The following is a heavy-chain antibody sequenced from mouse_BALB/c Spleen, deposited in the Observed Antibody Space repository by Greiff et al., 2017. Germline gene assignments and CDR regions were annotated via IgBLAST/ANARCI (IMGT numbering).Heavy chain of an antibody. J-gene: IGHJ4*01. D-gene: IGHD2-14*01. CDR3: ARQYRYDVYAMDY. V-gene: IGHV5-12-1*01. CDR2: ISSGGGST. CDR1: GFAFSSYD. Sequence: EVMLVESGGGLVKPGGSLKLSCAASGFAFSSYDMSWVRQTPEKRLEWVAYISSGGGSTYYPDTVKGRFTISRDNAKNTLYLQMSSLKSEDTAMYYCARQYRYDVYAMDYWGQGTSVTVSS.